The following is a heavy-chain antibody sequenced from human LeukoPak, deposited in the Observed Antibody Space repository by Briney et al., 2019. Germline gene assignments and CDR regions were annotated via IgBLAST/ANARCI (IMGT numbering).Heavy chain of an antibody. CDR2: IYHSGST. CDR1: GGSISSSNW. V-gene: IGHV4-4*02. J-gene: IGHJ4*02. D-gene: IGHD3-22*01. CDR3: AREVYYYDSSGYLNYFDY. Sequence: SGTLSLTCAVSGGSISSSNWWSWVRQPPGKGLEWIGEIYHSGSTNYNPSLKSRVTISVDKSKNQFSLKLSSVTAADTAVYYCAREVYYYDSSGYLNYFDYWGQGTLVTVSS.